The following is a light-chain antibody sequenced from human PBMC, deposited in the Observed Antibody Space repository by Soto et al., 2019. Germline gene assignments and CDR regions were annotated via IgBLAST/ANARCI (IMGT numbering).Light chain of an antibody. Sequence: DIQMTQSPSTLAAAVGDRFTITCRASRNIERWLAWYQQKPGKPPKLLILNASTLGSGVPSRFSGSGSGTEFTLTISGLQPDDFATYYCQHCDTSWPFGQGTKVDI. CDR2: NAS. CDR1: RNIERW. J-gene: IGKJ1*01. V-gene: IGKV1-5*01. CDR3: QHCDTSWP.